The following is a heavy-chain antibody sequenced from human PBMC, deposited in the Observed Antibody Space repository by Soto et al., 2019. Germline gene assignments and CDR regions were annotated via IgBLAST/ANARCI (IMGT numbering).Heavy chain of an antibody. Sequence: QLQLQESGPGLVKPSETLSLTCTVSGGSISSTTYYWGWMRQPPGKGLEWIASFFIGGNTYYNPSLKSPVTISVDTSKNQFSLRLSSVTAAYPAVYFCARRHGVDIDAYYWGQGILVTVSS. CDR2: FFIGGNT. CDR3: ARRHGVDIDAYY. J-gene: IGHJ4*02. V-gene: IGHV4-39*01. CDR1: GGSISSTTYY. D-gene: IGHD3-10*01.